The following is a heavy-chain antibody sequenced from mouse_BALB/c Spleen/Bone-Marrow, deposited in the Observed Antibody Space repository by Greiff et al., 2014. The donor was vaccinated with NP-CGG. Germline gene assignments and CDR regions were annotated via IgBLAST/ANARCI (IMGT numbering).Heavy chain of an antibody. V-gene: IGHV1S81*02. Sequence: VQGVESGAELVKPGASVKLSCKASGYTFTSYYMYWVKQRPGQGLEWIGEINPSNGGADFNEKFKIKATLTVDKSSSTAYMQLSSPTSEDSAVYYCTTSRGYNWFAYWGQGTLVTVSA. CDR3: TTSRGYNWFAY. CDR2: INPSNGGA. J-gene: IGHJ3*01. CDR1: GYTFTSYY. D-gene: IGHD2-2*01.